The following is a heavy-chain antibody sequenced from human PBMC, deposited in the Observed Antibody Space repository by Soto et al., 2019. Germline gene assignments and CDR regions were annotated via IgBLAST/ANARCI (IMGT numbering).Heavy chain of an antibody. J-gene: IGHJ4*02. CDR2: IYWDNDK. V-gene: IGHV2-5*02. Sequence: QITLKESGPPLVKPTQTLTLTCTFSGFSLSTSGVGVGWIRQPPGKALEWLALIYWDNDKRYSPSLKNRLTITKDTSKNQVVLTITDMDPVDTATYYCAHRYCSGGSCPFDYWGQGTLVTVSS. D-gene: IGHD2-15*01. CDR1: GFSLSTSGVG. CDR3: AHRYCSGGSCPFDY.